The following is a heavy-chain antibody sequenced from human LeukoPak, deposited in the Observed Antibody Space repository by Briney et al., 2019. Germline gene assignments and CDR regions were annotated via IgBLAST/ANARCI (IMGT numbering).Heavy chain of an antibody. D-gene: IGHD2-2*01. V-gene: IGHV3-23*01. CDR1: GFTFSNYA. Sequence: GGSLRLSCAASGFTFSNYAMTWVRQALGRGLEWISTITRFTGTTYYADSVKGRFTISRGDSNNTLYLQMNNLRAGDTAVYYCARDTRLMYYFDFWGQGALVTVSS. J-gene: IGHJ4*02. CDR3: ARDTRLMYYFDF. CDR2: ITRFTGTT.